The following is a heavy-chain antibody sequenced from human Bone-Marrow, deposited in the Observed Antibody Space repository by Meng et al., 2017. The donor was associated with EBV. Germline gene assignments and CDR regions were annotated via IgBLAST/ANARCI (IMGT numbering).Heavy chain of an antibody. CDR2: INHSGST. CDR3: ARGPLEWEPRGEDY. CDR1: GGSFSGYY. D-gene: IGHD1-26*01. Sequence: GQLRSWGEGLLKPPETLSPPWAVYGGSFSGYYWSWIRQPPGKGLEWIGEINHSGSTNYNPSLKSRVTISVDTSKNQFSLKLSSVTAADAAVYYCARGPLEWEPRGEDYWGQGTLVTVSS. V-gene: IGHV4-34*01. J-gene: IGHJ4*02.